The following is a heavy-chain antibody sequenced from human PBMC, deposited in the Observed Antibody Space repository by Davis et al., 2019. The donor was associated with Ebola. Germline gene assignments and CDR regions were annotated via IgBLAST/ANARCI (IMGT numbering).Heavy chain of an antibody. J-gene: IGHJ4*02. CDR2: IYHTGDT. CDR3: ARDRRDGYNYHFDY. Sequence: GSLRLSCAASGLAVNSNYLSWVRQAPGKGLEWIGEIYHTGDTNYNPSLKSRVTISVDTSKNQFSLSLSSVTAADTAVYYCARDRRDGYNYHFDYWGQGTLVTVSS. CDR1: GLAVNSNY. D-gene: IGHD5-24*01. V-gene: IGHV4-4*02.